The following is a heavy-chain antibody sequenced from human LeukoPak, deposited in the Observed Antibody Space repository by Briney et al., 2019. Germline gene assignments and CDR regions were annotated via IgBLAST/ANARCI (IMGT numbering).Heavy chain of an antibody. CDR2: IYGDGDT. Sequence: SGPTLVRPTETLTLTFIFSGLSLMNNEETVAWIRQPPGKALEWLALIYGDGDTRYSPSFRNRLSIVKDNSKKQVVFVMTNMDPVDTGRYFCARGNQAVAANDVFDIWGPGTMVTVSS. CDR1: GLSLMNNEET. CDR3: ARGNQAVAANDVFDI. V-gene: IGHV2-5*02. D-gene: IGHD6-19*01. J-gene: IGHJ3*02.